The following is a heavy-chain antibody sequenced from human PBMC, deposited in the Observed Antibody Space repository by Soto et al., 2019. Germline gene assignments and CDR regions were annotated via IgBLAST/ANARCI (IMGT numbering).Heavy chain of an antibody. Sequence: SETLSLTCTVSGGSISSYYWSWIRQPPGKGLEWIGYIYYSGSTNYNPSLKGRVTISIDTSKNQFSLKLSSVTAADTAVYYCARGPRVRSYYYDSSAYYHIDYWGQRTLVTVSS. CDR2: IYYSGST. D-gene: IGHD3-22*01. CDR3: ARGPRVRSYYYDSSAYYHIDY. V-gene: IGHV4-59*01. CDR1: GGSISSYY. J-gene: IGHJ4*02.